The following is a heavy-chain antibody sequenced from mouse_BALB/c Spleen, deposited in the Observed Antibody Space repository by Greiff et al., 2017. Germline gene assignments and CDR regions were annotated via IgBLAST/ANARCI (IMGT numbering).Heavy chain of an antibody. CDR1: GFTFSSYT. Sequence: DVKLVESGGGLVKPGGSLKLSCAASGFTFSSYTMSWVRQTPEKRLEWVATISSGGGNTYYPDSVKGRFTISRDNAKNNLYLQMSSLRSEDTALYYCARFPYGNYHWYFDVWGAGTTVTVSS. D-gene: IGHD2-1*01. J-gene: IGHJ1*01. V-gene: IGHV5-9*03. CDR2: ISSGGGNT. CDR3: ARFPYGNYHWYFDV.